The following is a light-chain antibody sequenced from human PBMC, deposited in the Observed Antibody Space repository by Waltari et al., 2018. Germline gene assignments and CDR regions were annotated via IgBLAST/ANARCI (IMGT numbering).Light chain of an antibody. CDR1: QSVGSSS. Sequence: EIVLPQSPGTASLSPGERVTLSCRARQSVGSSSLAWYQQKPGQAPRLVIYRASRRATGIPDRFSGSGSGTDFSLTISRLEPEDFAVYYCQQHGTLPATFGQGTKVEIK. CDR2: RAS. J-gene: IGKJ1*01. V-gene: IGKV3-20*01. CDR3: QQHGTLPAT.